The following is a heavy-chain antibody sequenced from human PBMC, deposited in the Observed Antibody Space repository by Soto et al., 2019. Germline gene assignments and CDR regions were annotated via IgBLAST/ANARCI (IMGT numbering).Heavy chain of an antibody. CDR3: ARAPSNQLDYFDY. J-gene: IGHJ4*02. CDR1: GGSISSGDHY. Sequence: QVQLQESGPGRVKPSQTLSLTCTGSGGSISSGDHYRSWIRRHPVKGLEWIGYISYSGNTYLNPSLKSRLTISVDTSKNQFSLTLSSVTDADTSVYYCARAPSNQLDYFDYWGQGTMVTFSS. CDR2: ISYSGNT. D-gene: IGHD6-13*01. V-gene: IGHV4-31*03.